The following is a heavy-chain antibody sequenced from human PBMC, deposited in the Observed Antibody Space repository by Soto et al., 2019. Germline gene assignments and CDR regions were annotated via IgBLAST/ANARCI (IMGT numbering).Heavy chain of an antibody. CDR3: AKDYSSSPYFDY. V-gene: IGHV3-30*18. Sequence: GGSLRLSCAASGFTFSSYGMHWVRQAPGKGLEWVAVISYDGSNKYYADSVKGRFTISRDNSKNTLYLQMNSLRAEDTAVYYCAKDYSSSPYFDYWGHGTLVTVSS. CDR2: ISYDGSNK. CDR1: GFTFSSYG. J-gene: IGHJ4*01. D-gene: IGHD6-6*01.